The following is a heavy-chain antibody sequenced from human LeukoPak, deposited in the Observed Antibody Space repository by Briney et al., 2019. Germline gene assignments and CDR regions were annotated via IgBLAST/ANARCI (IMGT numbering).Heavy chain of an antibody. J-gene: IGHJ4*02. V-gene: IGHV3-15*01. Sequence: GGSLRLSCEASGFMFNKAWMNWVRQSPWKGLEWIARIRSMSDGGTTEYGASVKGRFTISRDDSKNIVYLQMNSLKTEDTAVYYCWGDYISDFFERGFDYWGQGTRVTVSS. CDR3: WGDYISDFFERGFDY. CDR1: GFMFNKAW. CDR2: IRSMSDGGTT. D-gene: IGHD4-17*01.